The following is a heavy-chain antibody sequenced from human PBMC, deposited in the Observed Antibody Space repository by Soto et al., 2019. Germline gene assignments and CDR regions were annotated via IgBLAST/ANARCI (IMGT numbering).Heavy chain of an antibody. J-gene: IGHJ6*01. CDR1: GYTFYSHS. Sequence: QAQLVQSGAEVKKPGASVKVSCKASGYTFYSHSISWVRQAPGQGLEWMGRISADNGNTKYAEKFRGRVTMTTDTSLSSAYMEMRNPSSDDTAVYHCARCLQPVYYSRMDVW. V-gene: IGHV1-18*01. CDR2: ISADNGNT. CDR3: ARCLQPVYYSRMDV. D-gene: IGHD4-17*01.